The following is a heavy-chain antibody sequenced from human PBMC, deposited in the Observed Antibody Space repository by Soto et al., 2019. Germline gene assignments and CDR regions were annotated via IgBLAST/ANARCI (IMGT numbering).Heavy chain of an antibody. CDR1: GFTFSSYS. D-gene: IGHD4-17*01. J-gene: IGHJ4*02. CDR2: ISSSSSTI. V-gene: IGHV3-48*01. Sequence: EVQLVESGGGLVQPGGSLRLSCAASGFTFSSYSMNWVRQAPGKGLEWVSYISSSSSTIYYADSVKGRFTFSRDNAKNSLYLQMNSLRAEDTAVYYCARDVATVTKDYWGQGALVTVSS. CDR3: ARDVATVTKDY.